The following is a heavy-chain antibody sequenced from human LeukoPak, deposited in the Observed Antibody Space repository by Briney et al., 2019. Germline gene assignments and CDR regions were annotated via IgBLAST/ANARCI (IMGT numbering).Heavy chain of an antibody. CDR1: GYTFTSYG. Sequence: GASVKVSCKSSGYTFTSYGIRWVRQAPGQGLEWLGWISAYNGNTNYAQKLQSRGTMTTDTASSTAYMELRSLRSDDTSVYYCARHVVGATTYYFDYWGQGTLVTVSS. CDR2: ISAYNGNT. V-gene: IGHV1-18*01. D-gene: IGHD1-26*01. CDR3: ARHVVGATTYYFDY. J-gene: IGHJ4*02.